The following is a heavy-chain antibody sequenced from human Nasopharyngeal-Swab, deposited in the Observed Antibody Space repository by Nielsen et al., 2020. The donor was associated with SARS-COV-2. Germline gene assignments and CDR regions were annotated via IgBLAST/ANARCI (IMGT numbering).Heavy chain of an antibody. J-gene: IGHJ4*02. CDR3: AHYSSGSLSSPRGRGYFDY. V-gene: IGHV4-34*01. Sequence: SQTLSLTCAVYGGSFSGYYWGWIRQPPGKGLEWIGEINHSGSTNYNPSLKSRVTISVDTSKNQFSLKLSSVTAADTAVYYCAHYSSGSLSSPRGRGYFDYWGQGTLVTVSS. CDR2: INHSGST. D-gene: IGHD1-26*01. CDR1: GGSFSGYY.